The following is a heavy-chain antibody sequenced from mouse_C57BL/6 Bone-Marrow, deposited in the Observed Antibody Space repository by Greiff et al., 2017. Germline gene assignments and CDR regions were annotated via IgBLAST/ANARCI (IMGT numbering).Heavy chain of an antibody. Sequence: QVQLQQPGAELVMPGASVKLSCKASGYTFTSYWMHWVKQRPGQGLEWIGEIDPSDSYTNYNQKFKGKSTLTVDKSSSTAYMQLSSLTSEDSAVYYCARNNYVCWCFDVWGTGTTVTVTS. V-gene: IGHV1-69*01. D-gene: IGHD1-3*01. CDR1: GYTFTSYW. J-gene: IGHJ1*03. CDR3: ARNNYVCWCFDV. CDR2: IDPSDSYT.